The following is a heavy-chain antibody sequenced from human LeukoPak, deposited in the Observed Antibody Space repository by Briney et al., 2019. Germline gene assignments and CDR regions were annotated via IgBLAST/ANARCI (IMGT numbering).Heavy chain of an antibody. V-gene: IGHV1-2*02. CDR2: INPNSGGT. D-gene: IGHD5-18*01. J-gene: IGHJ6*02. CDR3: ARKLVDTAMVNSRGWSNYYYYYGMDV. CDR1: GYTFTGYY. Sequence: GASVKVSCKASGYTFTGYYMHWVRQAPGQGLEWMGWINPNSGGTNYAQKFQGRVTMTRNTSISTAYMELSSLRSEDTAVYYCARKLVDTAMVNSRGWSNYYYYYGMDVWGQGTTVTVSS.